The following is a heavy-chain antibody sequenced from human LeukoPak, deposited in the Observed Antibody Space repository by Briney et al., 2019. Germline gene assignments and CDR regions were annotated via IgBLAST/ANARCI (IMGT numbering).Heavy chain of an antibody. CDR1: GFILTTYE. CDR2: ISSSGSTI. J-gene: IGHJ6*03. V-gene: IGHV3-48*03. CDR3: AGALQWLGNFYYYYMDV. D-gene: IGHD6-19*01. Sequence: GGSLRLSCAASGFILTTYEMNWVRQAPGKGLEWLSYISSSGSTIYYADSVKGRFTISRDNAKNSLYLQMNSLRAEDTAVYYCAGALQWLGNFYYYYMDVWGKGTTVTVSS.